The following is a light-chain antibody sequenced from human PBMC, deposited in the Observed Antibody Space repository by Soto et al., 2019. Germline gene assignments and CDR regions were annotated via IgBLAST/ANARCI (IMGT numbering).Light chain of an antibody. CDR1: QSVSSSY. V-gene: IGKV3-20*01. Sequence: EIVLTQSPGTLSLSPGERATLSCRASQSVSSSYVAYYQQKPGQAPRLLIYAATSRATSIPDRFSGSWSGTDSTITISLLDPEVFAVYYCQHYCSSPPTFGPGTKVDIK. J-gene: IGKJ3*01. CDR3: QHYCSSPPT. CDR2: AAT.